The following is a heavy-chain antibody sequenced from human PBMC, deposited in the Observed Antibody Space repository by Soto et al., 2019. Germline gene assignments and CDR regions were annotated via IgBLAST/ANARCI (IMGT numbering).Heavy chain of an antibody. Sequence: GASVKVSCKASGYTFTSYDINWVRQATGQGLEWMGWMNPNSGNTGYAQKFQGRVTMTRNTSISTAYMELSSLRSEDTAVYYCARGSGIAAAGTDYYYGMDVWGQGTTVTVSS. V-gene: IGHV1-8*01. CDR1: GYTFTSYD. CDR2: MNPNSGNT. D-gene: IGHD6-13*01. J-gene: IGHJ6*02. CDR3: ARGSGIAAAGTDYYYGMDV.